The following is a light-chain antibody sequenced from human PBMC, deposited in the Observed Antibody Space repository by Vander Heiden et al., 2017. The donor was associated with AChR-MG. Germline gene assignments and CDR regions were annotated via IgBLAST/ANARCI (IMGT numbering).Light chain of an antibody. J-gene: IGKJ2*01. Sequence: DIQMTQSPSSLSASVGDRVTITCRASQSISSYLNWYQQKPGKAPKLLIYSASNLQRGVSSRFTGRGSVTEFTLTISSLQPEDSATYYCQQSLRSPSTFGPGTKLEIK. CDR1: QSISSY. CDR2: SAS. V-gene: IGKV1-39*01. CDR3: QQSLRSPST.